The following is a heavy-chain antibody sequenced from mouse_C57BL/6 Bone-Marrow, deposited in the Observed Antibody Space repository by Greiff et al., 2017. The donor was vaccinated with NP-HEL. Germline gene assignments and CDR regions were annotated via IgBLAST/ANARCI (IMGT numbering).Heavy chain of an antibody. CDR2: INPNNGGT. D-gene: IGHD2-5*01. CDR1: GYTFTDYY. CDR3: ARDYSKTDYAMDY. J-gene: IGHJ4*01. Sequence: EVKLQQSGPELVKPGASVKISCKASGYTFTDYYMNWVKQSHGKSLEWIGDINPNNGGTSYNQKFKGKATLTVDKSSSTAYMELRSLTSEDSAVYYCARDYSKTDYAMDYWGQGTSVTVSS. V-gene: IGHV1-26*01.